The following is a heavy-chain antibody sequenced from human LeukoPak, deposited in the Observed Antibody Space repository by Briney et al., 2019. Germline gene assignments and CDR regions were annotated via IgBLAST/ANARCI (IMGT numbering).Heavy chain of an antibody. J-gene: IGHJ6*03. Sequence: GGSLRLSCAASGVTFSSYAMSWVRQAPGKGLEWVSAISGSGGSTYYADSVKGRFTISRDNSKNTLYLQMNSLRAEDTAVYYCAKGTRQSYYYYYYMDVWGKGTTVTVSS. D-gene: IGHD4-11*01. V-gene: IGHV3-23*01. CDR3: AKGTRQSYYYYYYMDV. CDR2: ISGSGGST. CDR1: GVTFSSYA.